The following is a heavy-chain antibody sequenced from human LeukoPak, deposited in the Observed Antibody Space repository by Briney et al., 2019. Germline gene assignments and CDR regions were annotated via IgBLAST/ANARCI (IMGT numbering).Heavy chain of an antibody. V-gene: IGHV3-30-3*01. Sequence: GGSLRLSCAASGFTFSSYAMHWVRQAPGKGLEWVAVISYDGSNKYYADSVKGRFTISRDNSKNTLYLQMNSLRAEDTAVYYCARDDSGYDYLSGYWGQGTLVTVSS. CDR3: ARDDSGYDYLSGY. CDR2: ISYDGSNK. J-gene: IGHJ4*02. D-gene: IGHD5-12*01. CDR1: GFTFSSYA.